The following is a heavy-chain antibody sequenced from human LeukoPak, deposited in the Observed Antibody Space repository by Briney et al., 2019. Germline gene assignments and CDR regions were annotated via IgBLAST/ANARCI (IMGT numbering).Heavy chain of an antibody. V-gene: IGHV4-30-4*08. CDR2: IYYSGST. CDR1: GGSISSDNNY. J-gene: IGHJ4*02. Sequence: SQTLSLTXTVSGGSISSDNNYWSWLRQPPGTGLEWIGYIYYSGSTYYNPSLKSRVTISVDTSKNQFSLKLSSVTAADTAVYYCARYLVGATSYYFDYWGQGTLVTVSS. CDR3: ARYLVGATSYYFDY. D-gene: IGHD1-26*01.